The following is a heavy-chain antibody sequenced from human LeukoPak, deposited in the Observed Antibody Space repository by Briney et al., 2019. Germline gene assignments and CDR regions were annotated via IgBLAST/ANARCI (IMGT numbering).Heavy chain of an antibody. Sequence: PGGSLRLSCAASGFTFSKYPMHWVRQAPGKGLEWVAVISYDVGSNTYYADSVKGRFTISRDNSKNTQYLQMNSLRAEDTAVYYCARLNLGYGYFLEATKRDYWGQGTLVTVSS. J-gene: IGHJ4*02. CDR1: GFTFSKYP. CDR2: ISYDVGSNT. CDR3: ARLNLGYGYFLEATKRDY. V-gene: IGHV3-30-3*01. D-gene: IGHD5-18*01.